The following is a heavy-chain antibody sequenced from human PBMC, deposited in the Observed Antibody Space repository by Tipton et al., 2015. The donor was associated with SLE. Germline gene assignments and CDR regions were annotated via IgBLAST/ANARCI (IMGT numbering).Heavy chain of an antibody. Sequence: QLVQSGAEVKKPGASVKVSCKASGYTFTSYDITWVRQAPGQGLEWMGWISTYNANTNYAQKLQGRVTMTTDTSTSTAFMDLRSLRSDDTAVYYCARAPQWDPPTFDIWGQGTMVTVSS. CDR1: GYTFTSYD. CDR3: ARAPQWDPPTFDI. D-gene: IGHD1-26*01. CDR2: ISTYNANT. V-gene: IGHV1-18*01. J-gene: IGHJ3*02.